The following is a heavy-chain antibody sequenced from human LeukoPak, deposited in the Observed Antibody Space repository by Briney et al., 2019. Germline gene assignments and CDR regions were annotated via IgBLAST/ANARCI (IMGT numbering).Heavy chain of an antibody. CDR3: ARAGYRYNWNYSDY. V-gene: IGHV3-53*05. Sequence: GGSLRLSCAASGFTVSSNYMSWVRQAPGKGLEWASAISGSGGSTYYADSVKGRFTISRDNSKNTLYLQMGSLRAEDMAVYYCARAGYRYNWNYSDYWGQGTLVTVSS. D-gene: IGHD1-20*01. CDR1: GFTVSSNY. CDR2: ISGSGGST. J-gene: IGHJ4*02.